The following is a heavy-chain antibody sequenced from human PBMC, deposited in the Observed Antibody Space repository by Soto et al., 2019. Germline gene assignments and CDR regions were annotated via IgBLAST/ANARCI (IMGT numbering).Heavy chain of an antibody. CDR2: IYHSGST. D-gene: IGHD2-15*01. J-gene: IGHJ4*02. CDR1: GGSISSGGYS. V-gene: IGHV4-30-2*01. Sequence: QLQLQESGSGLVKPSQTLSLTCAVSGGSISSGGYSWSWIRQPPGKGLEWIGYIYHSGSTYYNPSLKSRVTISVDRSKNQFSLKLSSVTAADTAVYYCARGGDCSGGSCQFDYWGQGTLVTVSS. CDR3: ARGGDCSGGSCQFDY.